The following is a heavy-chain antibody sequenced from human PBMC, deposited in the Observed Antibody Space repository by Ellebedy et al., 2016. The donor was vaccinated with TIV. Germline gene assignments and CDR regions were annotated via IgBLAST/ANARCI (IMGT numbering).Heavy chain of an antibody. V-gene: IGHV3-23*01. Sequence: PGGSLRLSCAASGFTFSSYGMNWVRQAPGKGLEWVSAFSGSDGNTYYADSVKGRFTISRDNSKSMVHLQMNSLRPEDTAVYYCAKDRTSGDGYWVFDQWGQGTLVTVSS. CDR2: FSGSDGNT. D-gene: IGHD5-18*01. CDR3: AKDRTSGDGYWVFDQ. J-gene: IGHJ4*02. CDR1: GFTFSSYG.